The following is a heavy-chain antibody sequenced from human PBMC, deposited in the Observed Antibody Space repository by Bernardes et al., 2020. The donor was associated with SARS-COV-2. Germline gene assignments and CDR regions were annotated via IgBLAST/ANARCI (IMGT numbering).Heavy chain of an antibody. D-gene: IGHD4-17*01. CDR2: IYSSGST. CDR1: GGTISSYY. CDR3: ARGTTVVTPDY. Sequence: SETLSLTCTVSGGTISSYYWSWIRQPAGKGLEWIGRIYSSGSTKYNPSLKSRVTMSVDTSKSQFSLRLSSVTAADTAVYYCARGTTVVTPDYWGQGTLVTVSS. V-gene: IGHV4-4*07. J-gene: IGHJ4*02.